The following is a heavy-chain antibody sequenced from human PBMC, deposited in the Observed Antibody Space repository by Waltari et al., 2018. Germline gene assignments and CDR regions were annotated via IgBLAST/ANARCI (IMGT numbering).Heavy chain of an antibody. CDR3: ARGSVAGTSY. CDR2: IYYSGST. Sequence: QVQLQESGPGLVKPSETLSLTCPVSGGSISSYYWSWIRQPPGKGLEWIGYIYYSGSTNYNPSLKSRVTISVDTSKNQFSLKLSSVTAADTAVYYCARGSVAGTSYWGQGTLVTVSS. V-gene: IGHV4-59*01. CDR1: GGSISSYY. D-gene: IGHD6-19*01. J-gene: IGHJ4*02.